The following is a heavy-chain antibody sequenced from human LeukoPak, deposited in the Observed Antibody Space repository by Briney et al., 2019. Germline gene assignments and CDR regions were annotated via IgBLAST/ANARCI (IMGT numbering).Heavy chain of an antibody. D-gene: IGHD6-19*01. CDR1: GFTFSDHY. J-gene: IGHJ4*02. V-gene: IGHV3-72*01. Sequence: QSGGSLRLSCAASGFTFSDHYMDWVRQAPGKGLEWVGRTANKANSYTTEYAASVKGRFTISRDDSKNSLFLQMNSLKSEDTAVYYCARGNTSAWYPFDYWGQGTLVTVSS. CDR2: TANKANSYTT. CDR3: ARGNTSAWYPFDY.